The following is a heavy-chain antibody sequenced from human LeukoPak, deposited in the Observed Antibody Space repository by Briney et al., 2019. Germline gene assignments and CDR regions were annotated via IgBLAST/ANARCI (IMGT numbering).Heavy chain of an antibody. V-gene: IGHV4-4*09. CDR1: GVSISSYY. CDR2: IYTSGST. CDR3: ARHGPRMYFAGPVDI. D-gene: IGHD1-14*01. J-gene: IGHJ3*02. Sequence: SETLSLTCTVSGVSISSYYWRWLGQPPGKGLEWIGYIYTSGSTNYNPSLKSRVTISVYTCKSQCSLKLSSVSAADTAVYYCARHGPRMYFAGPVDIWGEGTMVTVSS.